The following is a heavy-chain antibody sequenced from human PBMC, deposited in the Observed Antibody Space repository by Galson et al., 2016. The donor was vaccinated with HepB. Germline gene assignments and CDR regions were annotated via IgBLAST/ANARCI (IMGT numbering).Heavy chain of an antibody. J-gene: IGHJ5*02. CDR3: ARGRINWDNWFDP. V-gene: IGHV3-23*01. CDR1: GITFSTYA. Sequence: SLRLSCAASGITFSTYAMSWVRQAPGKGLEWVSGICGSGVGKFYADSVKGRFTISRDNSKNTLYLQMNSLRAEDTAVYYCARGRINWDNWFDPWGQGALVTVSS. CDR2: ICGSGVGK. D-gene: IGHD7-27*01.